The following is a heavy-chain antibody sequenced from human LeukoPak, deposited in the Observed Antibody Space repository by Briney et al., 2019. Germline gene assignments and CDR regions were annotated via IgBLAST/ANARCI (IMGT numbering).Heavy chain of an antibody. J-gene: IGHJ4*02. Sequence: SETLSLTCTVSGGSINTSSYYWGWIRQPPGKGLEWIGNIYYSGSTYYNPSLKSRGTISVDTSKNQFSLKLSSLTAADTAVYYCARDPFITIFGVVIRRDYWGQGTLVTVSS. CDR3: ARDPFITIFGVVIRRDY. CDR1: GGSINTSSYY. V-gene: IGHV4-39*07. CDR2: IYYSGST. D-gene: IGHD3-3*01.